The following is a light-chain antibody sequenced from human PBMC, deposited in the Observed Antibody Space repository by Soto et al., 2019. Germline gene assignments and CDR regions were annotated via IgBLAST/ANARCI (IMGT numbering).Light chain of an antibody. Sequence: ESVLTQSPGTLSLSPGERATLSCRATQSVTNNYFAWYQQKPGQSPRLLIYGVSSRATDIPDRFSGSGSGTYFTLTISRLEPEDFVVYYCQQYSSLPHTFGQGTKLEVK. CDR2: GVS. CDR1: QSVTNNY. V-gene: IGKV3-20*01. J-gene: IGKJ2*01. CDR3: QQYSSLPHT.